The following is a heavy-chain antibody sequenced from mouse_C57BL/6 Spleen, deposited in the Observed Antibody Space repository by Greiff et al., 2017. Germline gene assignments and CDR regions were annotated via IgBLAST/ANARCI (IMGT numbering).Heavy chain of an antibody. CDR2: IYPGSGST. J-gene: IGHJ2*01. D-gene: IGHD1-1*01. V-gene: IGHV1-55*01. CDR3: AREYGSPFYFDY. CDR1: GYTFTSYC. Sequence: QVQLQQSGAELVKPGASVKMSCKASGYTFTSYCITWVKQRPGQGLEWIGDIYPGSGSTNYNEKFKSKATLTVDTSSSTAYMQLSSLTSEDSAVYYCAREYGSPFYFDYWGQGTTRTVS.